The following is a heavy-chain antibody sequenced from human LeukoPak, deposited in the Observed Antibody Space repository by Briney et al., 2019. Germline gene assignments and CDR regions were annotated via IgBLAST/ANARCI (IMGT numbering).Heavy chain of an antibody. Sequence: SETLSLTCTVSGGSISGSSYYWGWIRQPPGKGLEWIGSIYYSGSTYYNPSLKSRVTISVDTSKNQFSLKLNSVTATDTAVYYCAAVGDILTGYTAFDYWGQGTLVTVSS. J-gene: IGHJ4*02. CDR3: AAVGDILTGYTAFDY. CDR2: IYYSGST. CDR1: GGSISGSSYY. D-gene: IGHD3-9*01. V-gene: IGHV4-39*01.